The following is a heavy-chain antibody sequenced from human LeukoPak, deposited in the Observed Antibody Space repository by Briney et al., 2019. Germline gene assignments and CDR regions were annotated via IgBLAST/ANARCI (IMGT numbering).Heavy chain of an antibody. V-gene: IGHV5-51*01. Sequence: GESLKISCQGSGYSFTSYWIGWVRQMPGKGLEWMGIIYPGDSDTRYSPSFPGQVTISADKSINTAFVQWSSLKASDTAIYYCARRTPEYTNRWYFDLWGRGTLVTVSS. J-gene: IGHJ2*01. D-gene: IGHD6-6*01. CDR3: ARRTPEYTNRWYFDL. CDR2: IYPGDSDT. CDR1: GYSFTSYW.